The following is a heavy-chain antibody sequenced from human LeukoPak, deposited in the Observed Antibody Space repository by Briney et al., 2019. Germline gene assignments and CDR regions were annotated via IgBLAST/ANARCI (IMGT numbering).Heavy chain of an antibody. D-gene: IGHD1-26*01. CDR1: GFTFSSYA. J-gene: IGHJ3*02. Sequence: GSLRLSCAASGFTFSSYAMTWVRQAPGKGLEWIANIYHSGSTYYNPSLQSRVNISVDTSKNQFSLNLATVAATDTAMYYCARVGYSGSYYHAFEIWVQGTMVTVSS. CDR3: ARVGYSGSYYHAFEI. CDR2: IYHSGST. V-gene: IGHV4-38-2*01.